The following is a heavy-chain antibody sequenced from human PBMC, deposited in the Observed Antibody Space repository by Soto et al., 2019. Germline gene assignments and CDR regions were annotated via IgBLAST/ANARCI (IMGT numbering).Heavy chain of an antibody. J-gene: IGHJ6*02. CDR1: GGTFSSYA. CDR3: ARDFGLGDYVSSYGMDV. CDR2: IIPIFGTE. V-gene: IGHV1-69*13. D-gene: IGHD4-17*01. Sequence: SVKVSCKASGGTFSSYAISWVRQAPGQGLEWMGGIIPIFGTENYAQKFQGRVTITADESTSTAYMELSSLRSEDTAVYYCARDFGLGDYVSSYGMDVWGQGSTVTVYS.